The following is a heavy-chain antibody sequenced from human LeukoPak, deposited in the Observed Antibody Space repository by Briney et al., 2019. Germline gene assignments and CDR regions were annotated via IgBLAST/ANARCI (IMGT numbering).Heavy chain of an antibody. D-gene: IGHD1-1*01. V-gene: IGHV3-33*01. CDR3: ARVPSGTLNLDPYFDY. Sequence: GGSLRLSCAASGFSFSSYGVHWVRQAPGKGLEWVAVIWYDGSNKYYADSVKGRFTISRDNSKNTMYLQMNSLRAEDTAVYYCARVPSGTLNLDPYFDYWGQGTLVTVSS. CDR1: GFSFSSYG. CDR2: IWYDGSNK. J-gene: IGHJ4*02.